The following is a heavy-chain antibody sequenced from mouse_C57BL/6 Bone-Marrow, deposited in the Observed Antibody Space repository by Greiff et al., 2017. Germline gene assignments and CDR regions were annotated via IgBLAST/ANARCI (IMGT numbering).Heavy chain of an antibody. Sequence: VQLQQSGAELVRPGTSVKVSCKASGYAFTNYLIEWVKQRPGQGLEWIGVINPGSGGTNYNEKFKGKATLTADKSSSTAYMQLSSLTSEDSAVYFCARGGGNFYFDYLGQGTTLTVSS. J-gene: IGHJ2*01. CDR3: ARGGGNFYFDY. CDR2: INPGSGGT. V-gene: IGHV1-54*01. CDR1: GYAFTNYL. D-gene: IGHD2-1*01.